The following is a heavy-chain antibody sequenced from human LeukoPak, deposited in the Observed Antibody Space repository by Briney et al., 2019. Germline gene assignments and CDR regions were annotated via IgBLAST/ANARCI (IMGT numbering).Heavy chain of an antibody. CDR2: ICSGGST. D-gene: IGHD3-10*01. Sequence: GGSLRLSCAASGFTVSSNYMSWVRQAPGKGLEWVSVICSGGSTYYADSVKGRFTISRDNSKNTLYLQMNSLRAEDTAVYYCARDRGLAYYYGSGSPYYYYYMDVWGKGTTVTVSS. J-gene: IGHJ6*03. CDR3: ARDRGLAYYYGSGSPYYYYYMDV. V-gene: IGHV3-53*01. CDR1: GFTVSSNY.